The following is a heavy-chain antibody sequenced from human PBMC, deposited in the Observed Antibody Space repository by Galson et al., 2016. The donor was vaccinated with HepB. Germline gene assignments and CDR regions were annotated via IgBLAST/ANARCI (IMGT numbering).Heavy chain of an antibody. D-gene: IGHD3-22*01. J-gene: IGHJ4*02. CDR1: GYTFSSYY. CDR2: INPSGGST. Sequence: SVKVSCKASGYTFSSYYIHWVRQAPGQGLEWMGIINPSGGSTTYAQKFQARVTMTRDTSTSTVYMELSSLRSEDTAGYVCARAWLPNYHDTSGRSYFDYWGQGTLVTVSS. CDR3: ARAWLPNYHDTSGRSYFDY. V-gene: IGHV1-46*01.